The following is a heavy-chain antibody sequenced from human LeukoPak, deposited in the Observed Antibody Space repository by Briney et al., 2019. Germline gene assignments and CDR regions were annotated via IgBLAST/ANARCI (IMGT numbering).Heavy chain of an antibody. V-gene: IGHV1-2*02. CDR2: INPNSGGT. Sequence: ASVRVSXKASGYTFTGYYLHWVRQAPGQGLEWMGWINPNSGGTNYAQKFQGRVTMTRDTSISTAYMELSRLRSDDTAVYYCARTRDYDSSGYYAPWGQGTLVTVSS. CDR3: ARTRDYDSSGYYAP. CDR1: GYTFTGYY. J-gene: IGHJ5*02. D-gene: IGHD3-22*01.